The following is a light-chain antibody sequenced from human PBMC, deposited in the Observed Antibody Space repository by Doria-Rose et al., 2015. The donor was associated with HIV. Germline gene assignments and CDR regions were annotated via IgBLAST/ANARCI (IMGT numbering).Light chain of an antibody. CDR3: QQYYGTPS. Sequence: DIRVTQSPESLGMSLGERATLNCKSNQSLLYASKNYLAWNQQKPGQPPKLLIYWASTRQSGVPARFSGSGSGTDFTLTISSLEAEDVAVYYCQQYYGTPSFGPGTTVDIK. V-gene: IGKV4-1*01. CDR1: QSLLYASKNY. J-gene: IGKJ3*01. CDR2: WAS.